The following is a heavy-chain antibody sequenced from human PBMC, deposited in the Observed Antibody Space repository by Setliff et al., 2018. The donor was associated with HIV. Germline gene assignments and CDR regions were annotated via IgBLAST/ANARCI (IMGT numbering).Heavy chain of an antibody. CDR3: AHTRGSYYGAFDI. J-gene: IGHJ3*02. CDR2: IDWDDDK. D-gene: IGHD1-26*01. V-gene: IGHV2-70*12. CDR1: GFSIGTLGMC. Sequence: SGPTLVNPTQTLTPTCTVSGFSIGTLGMCVGWIRQPPGKALEWLARIDWDDDKYYSTSLKTRLTISKDTSKNQVVLTMTNMDPVDTATYYCAHTRGSYYGAFDIWGQGTMVTVSS.